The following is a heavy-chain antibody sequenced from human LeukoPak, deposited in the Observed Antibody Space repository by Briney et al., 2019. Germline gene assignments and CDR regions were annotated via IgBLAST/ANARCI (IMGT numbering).Heavy chain of an antibody. CDR2: ISSSSVII. Sequence: GGSLRPSCAASGFTFSAFSMNWVRQAPGKGLEWLLYISSSSVIIHYADSVKGRFTISRDNAMNSLFLQMNSLRAEDTAVYYCAREIDGTAAAFYDYYMDVWGKGTTVTVSS. V-gene: IGHV3-48*01. CDR1: GFTFSAFS. D-gene: IGHD6-13*01. J-gene: IGHJ6*03. CDR3: AREIDGTAAAFYDYYMDV.